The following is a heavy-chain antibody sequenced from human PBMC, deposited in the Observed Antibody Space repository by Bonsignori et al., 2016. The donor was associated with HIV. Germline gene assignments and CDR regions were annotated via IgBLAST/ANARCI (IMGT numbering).Heavy chain of an antibody. CDR1: GYSISSGYY. V-gene: IGHV4-38-2*01. D-gene: IGHD4-17*01. Sequence: QVQLQESGPGLVKPSETLSLTCAVSGYSISSGYYWGWIRQPPGKGLEWIGSIYHSGSTYYNPSLKSRVTISVETSKNQFSLKLSSVTAADTAVYYCARGEVDYGDTNFDYWGQGTLVTVSS. CDR2: IYHSGST. J-gene: IGHJ4*02. CDR3: ARGEVDYGDTNFDY.